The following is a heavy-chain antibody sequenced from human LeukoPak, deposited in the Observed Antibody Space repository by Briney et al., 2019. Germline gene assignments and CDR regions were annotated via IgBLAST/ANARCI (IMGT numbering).Heavy chain of an antibody. D-gene: IGHD5-18*01. V-gene: IGHV3-23*01. Sequence: GGSLSLSCAASGFTFSSYAMSWVRQAPGKGLEWVSAISGSGGSTYYADSVKGRFTISRDNSKNTLYLQMNSLRAEDTAVYYCAKGVDTAMVVEDYFDYWGQGTLVTVSS. J-gene: IGHJ4*02. CDR2: ISGSGGST. CDR1: GFTFSSYA. CDR3: AKGVDTAMVVEDYFDY.